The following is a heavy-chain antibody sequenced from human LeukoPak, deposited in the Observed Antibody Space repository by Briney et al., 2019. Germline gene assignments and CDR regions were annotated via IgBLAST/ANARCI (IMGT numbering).Heavy chain of an antibody. V-gene: IGHV3-30*03. J-gene: IGHJ5*02. CDR2: ISYDGSNK. CDR1: GFTFSSYG. Sequence: GGSLRLSCAASGFTFSSYGMHWVRQAPGKGLDWVAVISYDGSNKYCADSVKGRFTISRDNSKNTLYLQMNSLRAEDTAVYYCARDGYSSGWFSPYNWFDPWGQGTLVTVSS. CDR3: ARDGYSSGWFSPYNWFDP. D-gene: IGHD6-19*01.